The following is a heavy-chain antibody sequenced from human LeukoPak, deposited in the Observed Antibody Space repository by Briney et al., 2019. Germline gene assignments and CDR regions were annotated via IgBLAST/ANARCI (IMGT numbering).Heavy chain of an antibody. CDR2: INPNSGGT. D-gene: IGHD6-19*01. CDR1: GYTFTGYY. J-gene: IGHJ4*02. V-gene: IGHV1-2*02. CDR3: ASFAGYSSGWYRGNFDY. Sequence: ASVKVSCKASGYTFTGYYMHWVRQAPGQGLEWMGWINPNSGGTNYAQKFQGMVTMTRDTSISTAYMELSRLRSDDTAVYYCASFAGYSSGWYRGNFDYWGQGTLVTVSS.